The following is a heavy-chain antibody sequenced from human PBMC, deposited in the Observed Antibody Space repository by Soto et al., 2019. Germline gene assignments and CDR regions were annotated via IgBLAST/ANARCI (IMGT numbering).Heavy chain of an antibody. J-gene: IGHJ4*02. CDR1: GYTFTSYY. CDR2: INPSGGSS. D-gene: IGHD3-16*01. V-gene: IGHV1-46*01. CDR3: GRGSLITLILNY. Sequence: ASVKVSCKASGYTFTSYYMHWVRQAPGQGLEWMGIINPSGGSSSYAQKFQGRVTMTRYTSTNTVSMELNSLRSEDTAVYYCGRGSLITLILNYSGQRSLVSVSS.